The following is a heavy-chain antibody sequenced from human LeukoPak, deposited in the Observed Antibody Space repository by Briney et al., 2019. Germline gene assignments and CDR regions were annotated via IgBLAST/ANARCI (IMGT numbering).Heavy chain of an antibody. CDR1: GGSISSYY. CDR2: IYYSGST. D-gene: IGHD1-26*01. CDR3: ARAGSGSMRYFDY. J-gene: IGHJ4*02. Sequence: PSETLSLTCTVSGGSISSYYWSWIRQPPGKGPEWIGYIYYSGSTSYNSSLKSRVDISLDTSKNQFSLNLSSVTAADTAVYYCARAGSGSMRYFDYWGQGTLVTVSS. V-gene: IGHV4-59*08.